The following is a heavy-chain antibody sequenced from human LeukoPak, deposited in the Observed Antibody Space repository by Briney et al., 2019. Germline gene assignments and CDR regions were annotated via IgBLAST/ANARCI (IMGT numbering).Heavy chain of an antibody. CDR1: GGSISSGGYS. Sequence: SQTLSLTCAVSGGSISSGGYSWSWIRQPPGKGLEWIAYIYYSGTTYYNPSLKSRVTMSVDTSKSQFSLKLRSVTAADTAVYYCASRLNYSIRRGDAFDIWGQGTLVTVSS. V-gene: IGHV4-30-4*07. J-gene: IGHJ3*02. D-gene: IGHD5-24*01. CDR3: ASRLNYSIRRGDAFDI. CDR2: IYYSGTT.